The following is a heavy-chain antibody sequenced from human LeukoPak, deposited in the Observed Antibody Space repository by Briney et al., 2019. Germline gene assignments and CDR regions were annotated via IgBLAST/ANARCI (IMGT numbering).Heavy chain of an antibody. D-gene: IGHD1-26*01. CDR3: AREAPSGSFADY. Sequence: PGGSLRLSCAASGFTFSSYSMNWVRQSPGKGLEWVAVTSSDERAKFYADSMKGRFTISRDNSKNTLFLQMNSLTEEDTAVYFCAREAPSGSFADYWGQGTLVTVSS. J-gene: IGHJ4*02. CDR1: GFTFSSYS. V-gene: IGHV3-30*03. CDR2: TSSDERAK.